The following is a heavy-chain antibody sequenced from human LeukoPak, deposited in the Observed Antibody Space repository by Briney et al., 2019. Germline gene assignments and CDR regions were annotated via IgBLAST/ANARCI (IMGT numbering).Heavy chain of an antibody. Sequence: GGSLRLSCAASGFTFSSYWMNWARQAPGKGLEWVANIKQDGSKKSYVDSVKGRFTISRDNAKNLLYLQMNSLRAEDTAIYYCTRVGYIDEGIDYWGQGTLVTVSS. V-gene: IGHV3-7*04. D-gene: IGHD5-24*01. CDR2: IKQDGSKK. J-gene: IGHJ4*02. CDR1: GFTFSSYW. CDR3: TRVGYIDEGIDY.